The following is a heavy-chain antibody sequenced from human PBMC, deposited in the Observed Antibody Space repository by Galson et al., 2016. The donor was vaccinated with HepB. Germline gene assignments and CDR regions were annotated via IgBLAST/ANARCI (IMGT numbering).Heavy chain of an antibody. CDR1: GFTFSSYW. J-gene: IGHJ5*01. V-gene: IGHV3-33*08. CDR2: IWKDGINK. CDR3: ARGGSCTSGACFGFLGVNWFDP. D-gene: IGHD2-8*01. Sequence: SLRLSCAASGFTFSSYWMVWVRQAPGEGLEWVAVIWKDGINKQSAASLKGRHTISRDTSKNTLYLEMNNLRPEDTAVYYCARGGSCTSGACFGFLGVNWFDPWGQGTLVTVSS.